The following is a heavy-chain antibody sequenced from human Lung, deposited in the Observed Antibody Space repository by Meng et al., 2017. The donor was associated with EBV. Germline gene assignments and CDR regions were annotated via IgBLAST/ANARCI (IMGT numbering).Heavy chain of an antibody. Sequence: VKLGESGGALVQPGGSLRLSCAASGFTFSRYWMHWVRQAPGKGLIWVSRSNENGRITDYADSVKGRFTISRDNTKNILYLQMNSLRVEDTAVYFCSRDLAGSDDDWGQGTLVTVSS. V-gene: IGHV3-74*01. CDR3: SRDLAGSDDD. CDR1: GFTFSRYW. CDR2: SNENGRIT. J-gene: IGHJ4*02. D-gene: IGHD6-25*01.